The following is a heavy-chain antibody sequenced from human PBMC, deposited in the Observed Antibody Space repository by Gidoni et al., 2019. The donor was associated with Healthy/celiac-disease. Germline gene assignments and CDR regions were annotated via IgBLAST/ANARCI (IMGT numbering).Heavy chain of an antibody. CDR3: ARGWGPSGGTFYYFYYGMDV. V-gene: IGHV1-46*01. Sequence: QVQLVQSGAEVKKPGASVKLSCKASGYTFTSYYMHWVRQAPGQGLEWMGIINPTGSSTTYAQKFQGRVTLTRDTSTSTGYMELSSLRSEDTAVYYCARGWGPSGGTFYYFYYGMDVWGQGTTVTVSS. CDR1: GYTFTSYY. CDR2: INPTGSST. J-gene: IGHJ6*02. D-gene: IGHD6-25*01.